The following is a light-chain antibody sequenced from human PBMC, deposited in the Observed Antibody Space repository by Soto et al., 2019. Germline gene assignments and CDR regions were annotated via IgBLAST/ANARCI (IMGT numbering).Light chain of an antibody. CDR3: QQRSDWPIT. Sequence: IVMTHSPATLSVSTGETATLSCRASQRVGINLAWYQQKPGQAPRLLIYSASTRASGIPDRFSGSGSGTEFTLTISSLQSEDFAVYYCQQRSDWPITFGQGTRLEI. J-gene: IGKJ5*01. CDR2: SAS. CDR1: QRVGIN. V-gene: IGKV3-15*01.